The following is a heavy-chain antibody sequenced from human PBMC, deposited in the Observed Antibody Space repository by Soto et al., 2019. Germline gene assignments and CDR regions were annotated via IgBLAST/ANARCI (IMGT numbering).Heavy chain of an antibody. Sequence: SETLSLTCSVSGVSISTGDYYWSWIRQPPGKGLEWIGYIYYSGSTYYNPSLKSRVTISVDTSKNQFSLKLSSVTAADTAVYYCARRSSNLNDFWGQGTLVTVSS. CDR1: GVSISTGDYY. D-gene: IGHD2-2*01. J-gene: IGHJ4*02. CDR2: IYYSGST. CDR3: ARRSSNLNDF. V-gene: IGHV4-30-4*01.